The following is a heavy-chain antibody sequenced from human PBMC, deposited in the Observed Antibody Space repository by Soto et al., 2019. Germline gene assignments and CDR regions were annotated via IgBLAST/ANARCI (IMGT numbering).Heavy chain of an antibody. CDR1: GFTSSSYW. CDR2: IKQDGSEK. V-gene: IGHV3-7*01. J-gene: IGHJ4*02. CDR3: ARAPWNDILTCEWRGGDY. D-gene: IGHD3-9*01. Sequence: EVQLVESGGGLVQPGGSLRLSCAASGFTSSSYWMSWVRQAPGKGLEWVANIKQDGSEKYYVDSVKGRFTISRDNAKKSLYLQMNSMRAEDTAVYYCARAPWNDILTCEWRGGDYWGQGTLVTVSS.